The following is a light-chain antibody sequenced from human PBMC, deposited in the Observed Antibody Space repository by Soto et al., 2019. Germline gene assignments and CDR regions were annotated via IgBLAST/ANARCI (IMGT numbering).Light chain of an antibody. CDR2: GAS. J-gene: IGKJ1*01. V-gene: IGKV3-20*01. Sequence: EIVLTQSPGTLSLSPGERATLSCRASQSVSSYLAWYQQKPGQAPRLLIYGASNRATGIPDRFSGSGSETDFTLTISRLEPEDFAVYYCQQYSRSPRTFGQGTKVDIK. CDR1: QSVSSY. CDR3: QQYSRSPRT.